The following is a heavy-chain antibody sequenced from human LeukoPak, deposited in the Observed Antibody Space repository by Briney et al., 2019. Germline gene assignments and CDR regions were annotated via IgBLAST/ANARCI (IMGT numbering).Heavy chain of an antibody. D-gene: IGHD3-16*01. Sequence: SETLSLTCTVSGGSISSYHWSWIRQPPGKGREWIGYIYQSGSTNYNPSLKSRVTISADTSKNQFSLTLRSVTAADSAVYYCARHVGEAYFDYWGQGTLVTVSS. CDR2: IYQSGST. CDR3: ARHVGEAYFDY. J-gene: IGHJ4*02. V-gene: IGHV4-59*08. CDR1: GGSISSYH.